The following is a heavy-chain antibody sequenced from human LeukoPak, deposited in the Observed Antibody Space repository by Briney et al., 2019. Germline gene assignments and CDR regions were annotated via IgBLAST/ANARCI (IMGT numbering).Heavy chain of an antibody. CDR3: ARIRLVSAGYNFDY. V-gene: IGHV2-70*11. CDR1: AFSLSTCGMC. D-gene: IGHD2-2*01. CDR2: VDWDDDK. J-gene: IGHJ4*02. Sequence: ESGPTLVNPTQTLTLTCTFSAFSLSTCGMCVSWIRQPPGKALEWLARVDWDDDKYYSTSLKTRLTISKDTSKNQVVLTMTNMDPVDTATYYCARIRLVSAGYNFDYWGQGTLVTVSS.